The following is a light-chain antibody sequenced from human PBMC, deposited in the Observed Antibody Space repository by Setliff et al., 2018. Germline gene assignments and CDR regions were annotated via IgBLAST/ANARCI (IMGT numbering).Light chain of an antibody. CDR1: SSDVGYYNY. CDR2: EVS. J-gene: IGLJ1*01. V-gene: IGLV2-14*01. Sequence: QSALTQPASVSGSPGQSITISCTGTSSDVGYYNYVSWYQQHPGKAPKLMIYEVSNRPSGVSNRFSGSKSGNTASLTISGLQAEDEADYYRSSYTSSSTRVFGTGTKGTVL. CDR3: SSYTSSSTRV.